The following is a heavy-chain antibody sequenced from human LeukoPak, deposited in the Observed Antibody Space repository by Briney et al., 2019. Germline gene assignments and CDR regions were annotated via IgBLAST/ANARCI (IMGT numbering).Heavy chain of an antibody. Sequence: ASVKVSCKASGYTFTSYGISWVRQAPGQGLEWMGWISVYNGNTNYAQKLQGRVTMTTDTSTSTAYMELRSLRSDDTAVYYCARDGLAAAGTLVFDYWGQGTLVTGSS. CDR3: ARDGLAAAGTLVFDY. D-gene: IGHD6-13*01. CDR2: ISVYNGNT. CDR1: GYTFTSYG. V-gene: IGHV1-18*01. J-gene: IGHJ4*02.